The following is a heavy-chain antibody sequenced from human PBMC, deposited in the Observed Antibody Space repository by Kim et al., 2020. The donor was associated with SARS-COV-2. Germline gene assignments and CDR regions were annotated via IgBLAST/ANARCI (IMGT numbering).Heavy chain of an antibody. V-gene: IGHV3-30-3*01. CDR3: ARGARRWVVAATYAP. CDR1: GFTFSSYA. CDR2: ISYDGSNK. Sequence: GGSLRLSCAASGFTFSSYAMHWVRQAPGKGLEWVAVISYDGSNKYYADSVKGRFTISRDNSKNTLYLQMNSLRAEDTAVYYCARGARRWVVAATYAPWGQGTLVKVSS. D-gene: IGHD2-15*01. J-gene: IGHJ4*02.